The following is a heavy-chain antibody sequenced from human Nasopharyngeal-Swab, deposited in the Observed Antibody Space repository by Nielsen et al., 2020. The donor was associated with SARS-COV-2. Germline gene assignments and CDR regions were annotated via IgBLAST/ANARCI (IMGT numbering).Heavy chain of an antibody. D-gene: IGHD3-10*01. Sequence: GESLKISCIASGFTFNIYAMAWVRRTPGRGLQWVSGISAGGGGTYYTDSVKGRFAVSRDNSRNTLYLQMHSLRVEDTALYYCAKDDVVRGDAFDIWGQGTMVTVSS. CDR1: GFTFNIYA. CDR2: ISAGGGGT. J-gene: IGHJ3*02. CDR3: AKDDVVRGDAFDI. V-gene: IGHV3-23*01.